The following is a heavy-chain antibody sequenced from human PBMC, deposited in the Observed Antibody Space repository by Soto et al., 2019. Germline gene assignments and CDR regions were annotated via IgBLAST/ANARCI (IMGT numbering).Heavy chain of an antibody. V-gene: IGHV1-2*04. CDR3: ARVSSFKSYGMDV. CDR1: GYTFTGYY. CDR2: INRNSGGT. Sequence: ASVKVSCKASGYTFTGYYMHWVRQAPGQGLEWMGWINRNSGGTKYAQKFQGWVTMTRDTSISTAYMELSRLRSDDTAVYYCARVSSFKSYGMDVWGQGTTVTVSS. J-gene: IGHJ6*02.